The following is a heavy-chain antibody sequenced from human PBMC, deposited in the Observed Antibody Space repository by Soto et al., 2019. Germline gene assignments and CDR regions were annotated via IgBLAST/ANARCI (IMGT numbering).Heavy chain of an antibody. CDR3: VWGYCSSTSCYNWFDP. V-gene: IGHV3-21*01. D-gene: IGHD2-2*01. CDR1: GFTFSSYS. CDR2: ISSTSSYI. Sequence: GGSLRLSCAASGFTFSSYSMNWVRQAPGKGLEWVSSISSTSSYIYYADSVKGRFSISRDNAKNSLYLQMNSLRAEDTAVYYCVWGYCSSTSCYNWFDPWGQGTLVTVYS. J-gene: IGHJ5*02.